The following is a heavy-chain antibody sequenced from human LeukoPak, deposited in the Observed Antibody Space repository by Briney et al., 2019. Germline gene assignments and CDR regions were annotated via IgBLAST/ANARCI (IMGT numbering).Heavy chain of an antibody. V-gene: IGHV3-13*01. D-gene: IGHD6-13*01. Sequence: PGGSLRLSCVASGFTFSSYDMHWVRQATGKGLEWVSAIGTAGDTYYPGSVKGRFTISRDNAKNSLYLQMNSLRAEDTAVYYCARGWTIAAAGSWFDPWGQGTLVTVSS. CDR3: ARGWTIAAAGSWFDP. CDR2: IGTAGDT. J-gene: IGHJ5*02. CDR1: GFTFSSYD.